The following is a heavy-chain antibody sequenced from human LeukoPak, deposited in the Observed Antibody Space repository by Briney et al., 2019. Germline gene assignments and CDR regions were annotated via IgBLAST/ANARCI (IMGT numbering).Heavy chain of an antibody. CDR1: GFTFRNSA. D-gene: IGHD3-22*01. V-gene: IGHV3-23*01. J-gene: IGHJ4*02. CDR2: ISNSGDRP. Sequence: GGSLRLSCAASGFTFRNSAMSWVRQAPGKGLEWVATISNSGDRPLYPDSVWGRFSISRDNYRDSVHLQINSLRTEDTAVYFCARVLAGHYYDSSLFDYWGQGTLVTVSS. CDR3: ARVLAGHYYDSSLFDY.